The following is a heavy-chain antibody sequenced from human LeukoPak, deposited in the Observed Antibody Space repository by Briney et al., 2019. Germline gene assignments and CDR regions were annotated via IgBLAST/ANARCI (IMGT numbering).Heavy chain of an antibody. V-gene: IGHV3-53*01. D-gene: IGHD2-15*01. CDR3: ARDNYWDY. J-gene: IGHJ4*02. CDR2: IYSAGGT. Sequence: GGSLRLSCSASGFTVNSNYMNWVRQAPGKGLEWVSIIYSAGGTYYADSVKGRFTISRDNSKSTLYLQMNSLRAEDTAVYYCARDNYWDYWGQGTLVTVSS. CDR1: GFTVNSNY.